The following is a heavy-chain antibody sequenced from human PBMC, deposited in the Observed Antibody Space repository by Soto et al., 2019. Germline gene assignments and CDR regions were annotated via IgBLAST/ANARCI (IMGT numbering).Heavy chain of an antibody. J-gene: IGHJ4*02. V-gene: IGHV1-2*02. CDR1: GYTFTGYY. Sequence: ASVKVSCKASGYTFTGYYMHWVRQAPGQGLEWMGWINPNSGGTNYAQKFQGRVTMTRDTSISTAYMELSRLRSDDTAVYYCARDKYYYDSSGYWYYDYWGQGTLVTVSS. D-gene: IGHD3-22*01. CDR2: INPNSGGT. CDR3: ARDKYYYDSSGYWYYDY.